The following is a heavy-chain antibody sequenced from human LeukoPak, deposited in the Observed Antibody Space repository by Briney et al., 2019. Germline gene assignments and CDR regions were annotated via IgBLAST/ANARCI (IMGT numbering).Heavy chain of an antibody. V-gene: IGHV4-61*02. CDR1: GGSISSGSYY. CDR2: IYTSGST. J-gene: IGHJ5*02. Sequence: SETLSLTCTVSGGSISSGSYYWSWIRQPAGKGLEWIGRIYTSGSTNYNPSLKSRVTISVDTSKNQFSLKLSSVTAADTAVYYCARDGRPKYCGGDCYWDPWGQGTLVTVSP. D-gene: IGHD2-21*01. CDR3: ARDGRPKYCGGDCYWDP.